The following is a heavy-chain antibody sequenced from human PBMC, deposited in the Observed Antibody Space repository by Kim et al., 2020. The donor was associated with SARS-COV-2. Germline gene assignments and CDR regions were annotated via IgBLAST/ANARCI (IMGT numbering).Heavy chain of an antibody. Sequence: ASVKVSCKASGYTFTRYGISWVRQAPGQGLEWVGWISPNNGNTNYAQKLQGRVTMTTDTSTSTAYMEVRSLRSDDTAVYYCAKGGGSDYYGLDVWGQGTTVTVYS. CDR3: AKGGGSDYYGLDV. V-gene: IGHV1-18*01. CDR2: ISPNNGNT. CDR1: GYTFTRYG. D-gene: IGHD3-10*01. J-gene: IGHJ6*02.